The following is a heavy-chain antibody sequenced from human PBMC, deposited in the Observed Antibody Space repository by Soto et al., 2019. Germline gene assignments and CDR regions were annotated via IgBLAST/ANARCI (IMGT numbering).Heavy chain of an antibody. CDR3: ARDYYDFWSGYSKYNWFDP. J-gene: IGHJ5*02. CDR2: ISSSSSYI. Sequence: EGSLRLSCAASGFTFSSYSMNWVRQAPGKGLEWVSSISSSSSYIYYADSVKGRFTISRDNAKNSLYLQMNSLRAEDTAVYYCARDYYDFWSGYSKYNWFDPWGQGTLVTVSS. CDR1: GFTFSSYS. D-gene: IGHD3-3*01. V-gene: IGHV3-21*01.